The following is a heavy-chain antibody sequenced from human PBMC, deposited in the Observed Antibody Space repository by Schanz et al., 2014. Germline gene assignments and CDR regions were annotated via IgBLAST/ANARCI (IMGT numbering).Heavy chain of an antibody. Sequence: QVQLVESGGGVVQPGGSLRLSCAASGFTFSTYGMHWVRQAPGKGLEWVSVISSTGIHTDYAESVKGRFTISRDNAKNALYLQMSSLRAEDTAVYYCVKDLQRGLLRDDHYYGMDVWGQGTTVTVSS. J-gene: IGHJ6*02. D-gene: IGHD3-22*01. CDR3: VKDLQRGLLRDDHYYGMDV. V-gene: IGHV3-NL1*01. CDR2: ISSTGIHT. CDR1: GFTFSTYG.